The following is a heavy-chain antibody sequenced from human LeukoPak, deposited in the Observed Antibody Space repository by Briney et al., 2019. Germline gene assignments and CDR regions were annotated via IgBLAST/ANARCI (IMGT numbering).Heavy chain of an antibody. D-gene: IGHD6-13*01. CDR3: ARVYSSSHNWFDP. V-gene: IGHV4-34*01. J-gene: IGHJ5*02. CDR1: GGSFSGYY. Sequence: PPETLSLTCAVYGGSFSGYYWSWIRQPPGKGLEWIGEINHSGSTNYNPSLKSRVTISVDTSKYQFSLKLSSVTAADTAVYYCARVYSSSHNWFDPWGQGTLVTVSS. CDR2: INHSGST.